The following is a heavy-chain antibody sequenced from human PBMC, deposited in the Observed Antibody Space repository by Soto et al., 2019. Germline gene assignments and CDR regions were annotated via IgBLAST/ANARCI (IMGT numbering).Heavy chain of an antibody. Sequence: EVQLVESGGGLVQPGGSLRLSCAASGFTFSSYSMNWVRQAPGKGLEWVSYISSSRSTIYYADSVKGRFTISRDNAKNSLYLKMNSLRDEDTAVYYCARDPLGRVGRGAFDIWGQGTMVTVSS. CDR2: ISSSRSTI. V-gene: IGHV3-48*02. CDR1: GFTFSSYS. J-gene: IGHJ3*02. D-gene: IGHD3-16*01. CDR3: ARDPLGRVGRGAFDI.